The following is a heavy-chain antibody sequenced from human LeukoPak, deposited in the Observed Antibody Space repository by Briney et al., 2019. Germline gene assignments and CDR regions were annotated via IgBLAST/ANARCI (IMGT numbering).Heavy chain of an antibody. J-gene: IGHJ5*02. CDR3: AKDAENYYDSSGYPVYFDP. V-gene: IGHV3-23*01. Sequence: GGSLRLSCAASGFTFSSYAMSWVRQAPGKGLEWVSAISGSGGSTYYADSVKGRFTISRDNSKNTLYLQMNSLRAEDTAVYYCAKDAENYYDSSGYPVYFDPWGQGTLVTVSS. D-gene: IGHD3-22*01. CDR2: ISGSGGST. CDR1: GFTFSSYA.